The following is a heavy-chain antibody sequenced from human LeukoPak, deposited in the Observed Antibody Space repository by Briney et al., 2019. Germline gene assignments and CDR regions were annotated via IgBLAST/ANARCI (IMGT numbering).Heavy chain of an antibody. D-gene: IGHD3-3*01. CDR3: ARAYYDFWSGYYTGFDY. V-gene: IGHV4-34*01. CDR1: GGSFSGYY. J-gene: IGHJ4*02. Sequence: KPSETLFLTCAVYGGSFSGYYWSWIRQPPGKGLEWIGEINHSGSTNYNPSLKSRVTISVDTSKNQFSLKLSSVTAADTAVYYCARAYYDFWSGYYTGFDYWGQGTLVTVSS. CDR2: INHSGST.